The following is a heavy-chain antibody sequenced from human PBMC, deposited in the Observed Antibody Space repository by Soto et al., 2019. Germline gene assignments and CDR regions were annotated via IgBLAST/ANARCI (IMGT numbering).Heavy chain of an antibody. CDR2: IYYSGST. CDR1: GGSISSSSYY. D-gene: IGHD3-3*01. CDR3: ARLLYYDFWSGNNWFDP. J-gene: IGHJ5*02. Sequence: SETLSLTCTVSGGSISSSSYYWGWIRQPPGKGLEWIGSIYYSGSTYYNPSLKSRVTISVDTSKNQFSLKLSSVTAADTAVYYCARLLYYDFWSGNNWFDPWGQGTLVTVSS. V-gene: IGHV4-39*01.